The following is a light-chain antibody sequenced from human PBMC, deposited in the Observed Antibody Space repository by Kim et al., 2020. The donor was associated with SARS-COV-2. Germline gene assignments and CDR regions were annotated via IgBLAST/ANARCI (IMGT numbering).Light chain of an antibody. CDR2: SDY. J-gene: IGLJ1*01. CDR3: AVWDESLRGRL. Sequence: ELTQPPSASGTPGQRVTISCSGSSSNIGSNTVNWYQQLPGTAPKLLIYSDYQRASGVPDRFSGSRSGTSASLAISGLLTEDEADYYCAVWDESLRGRLFGTGTKVTVL. V-gene: IGLV1-44*01. CDR1: SSNIGSNT.